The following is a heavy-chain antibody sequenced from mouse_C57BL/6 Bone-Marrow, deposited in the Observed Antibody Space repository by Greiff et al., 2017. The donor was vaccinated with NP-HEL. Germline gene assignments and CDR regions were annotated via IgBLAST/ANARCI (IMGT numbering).Heavy chain of an antibody. CDR2: IDPENGDT. CDR1: GFNIKDDY. V-gene: IGHV14-4*01. J-gene: IGHJ3*01. Sequence: EVQLKQSGAELVRPGASVKLSCTASGFNIKDDYMHWVKQRPEQGLEWIGWIDPENGDTEYASKFQGKATITADTSSNTAYLQLSSLTSEDTAVYYCTRGDYDEAYWGQGTLVTVSA. CDR3: TRGDYDEAY. D-gene: IGHD2-4*01.